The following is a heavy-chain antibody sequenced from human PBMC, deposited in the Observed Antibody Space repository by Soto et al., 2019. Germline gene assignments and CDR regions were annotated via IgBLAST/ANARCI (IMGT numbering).Heavy chain of an antibody. CDR3: ARDLRTLPLVATPRRLLSY. CDR2: INAGNGNT. Sequence: ASVKVSCKASGYTFTSYAMHWVRQAPGQRLEWMGWINAGNGNTKYSQKFQGRVTITRDTSASTAYMELSSLRSEDTAVYYCARDLRTLPLVATPRRLLSYSAQGSPVLVSS. CDR1: GYTFTSYA. V-gene: IGHV1-3*01. D-gene: IGHD5-12*01. J-gene: IGHJ4*02.